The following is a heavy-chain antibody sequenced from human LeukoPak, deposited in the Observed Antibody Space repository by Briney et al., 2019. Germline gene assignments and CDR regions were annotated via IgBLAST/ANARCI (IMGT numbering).Heavy chain of an antibody. J-gene: IGHJ4*02. V-gene: IGHV1-69*06. CDR3: ASSRRAAARSYFDY. Sequence: GASVKVSCKASGGTFSSYVISWVRQAPGQGLEWMGGIIPIFGTANYAQKFQGRVTITAGKSTSTAYMELSSLRSEDTAVYYCASSRRAAARSYFDYWGQGTLVTVSS. D-gene: IGHD6-13*01. CDR2: IIPIFGTA. CDR1: GGTFSSYV.